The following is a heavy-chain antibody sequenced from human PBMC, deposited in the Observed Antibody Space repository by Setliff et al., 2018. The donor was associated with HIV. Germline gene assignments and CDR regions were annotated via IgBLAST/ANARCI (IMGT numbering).Heavy chain of an antibody. CDR1: GYNFVDYS. CDR3: ARPRGNDYAGSGFDN. J-gene: IGHJ4*02. V-gene: IGHV5-51*01. CDR2: IYPVDSET. Sequence: GESLKISCQGSGYNFVDYSIAWVRLVPGKGLEWMGIIYPVDSETRYSPSFQGQVTISADKSINTAYLQWTTLKASDSAMYYCARPRGNDYAGSGFDNWGQGTLVTVSS. D-gene: IGHD2-2*01.